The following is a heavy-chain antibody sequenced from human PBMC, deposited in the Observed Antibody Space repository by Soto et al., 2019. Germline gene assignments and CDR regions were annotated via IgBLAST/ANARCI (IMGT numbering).Heavy chain of an antibody. D-gene: IGHD6-13*01. V-gene: IGHV4-30-2*01. Sequence: SETLSLTCAVSGGSISSGGYSWSWIRQPPGKGLEWIGYIYHSGSTYYNPSLKSRVTISVDRSKNQFSLKLSSVTAADTAVYYCARFGGSSWYVKDYYYGMDVWGQGTTVTAP. CDR2: IYHSGST. J-gene: IGHJ6*02. CDR1: GGSISSGGYS. CDR3: ARFGGSSWYVKDYYYGMDV.